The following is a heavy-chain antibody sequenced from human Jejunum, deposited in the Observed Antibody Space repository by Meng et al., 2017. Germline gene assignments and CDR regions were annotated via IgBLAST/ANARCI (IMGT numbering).Heavy chain of an antibody. CDR2: IYHTGSP. D-gene: IGHD2-2*03. V-gene: IGHV4-30-4*01. Sequence: QVQLQESGPGLVKPSQTLSLTCTFSGGSICSGDYSWSWIRQPPGKGLEWIGYIYHTGSPYYNPSLKSRLTISVDKSVNQFSLKLSSVTAADTAVYYCARMDSAVHYFDYWGQGTLVTVSS. CDR3: ARMDSAVHYFDY. CDR1: GGSICSGDYS. J-gene: IGHJ4*02.